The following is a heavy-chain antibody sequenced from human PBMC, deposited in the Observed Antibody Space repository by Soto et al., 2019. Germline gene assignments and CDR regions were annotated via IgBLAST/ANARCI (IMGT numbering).Heavy chain of an antibody. CDR1: GYTFPSYG. V-gene: IGHV1-18*01. D-gene: IGHD5-12*01. CDR2: ISAYNGNT. CDR3: ARDLGREYSGYDPADDAFDI. Sequence: ASVKVSCKASGYTFPSYGISWVRQAPGQGLEWMGWISAYNGNTNYAQKLQGRVTMTTDTSTSTAYMELRSLRSDDTAVYYCARDLGREYSGYDPADDAFDIWGQGTMVTVSS. J-gene: IGHJ3*02.